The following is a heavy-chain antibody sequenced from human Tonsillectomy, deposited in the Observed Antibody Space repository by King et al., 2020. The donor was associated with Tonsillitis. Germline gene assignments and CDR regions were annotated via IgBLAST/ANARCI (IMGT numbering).Heavy chain of an antibody. CDR1: GFSFSNFD. CDR2: ISSTGSFT. J-gene: IGHJ3*02. D-gene: IGHD3-22*01. V-gene: IGHV3-21*06. CDR3: AKDKGADYYDNSRGAFDI. Sequence: VQLVESGGDLVKPGGSLRLSCAASGFSFSNFDMNWGRQAPGKGLEWVSSISSTGSFTYFADSLKGRFTISRDNAKNSLYLQMDRLSAEDTAVYYCAKDKGADYYDNSRGAFDIWGRGTVVTVSS.